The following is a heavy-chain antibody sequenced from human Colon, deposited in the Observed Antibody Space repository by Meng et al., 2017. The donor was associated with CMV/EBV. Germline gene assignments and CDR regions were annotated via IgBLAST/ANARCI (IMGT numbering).Heavy chain of an antibody. CDR2: ISSNRGRT. Sequence: ITFSSYAMHGVHQAPEKGLEYVSAISSNRGRTYYADSVKGRFTSSREKSKNTLYLKMGSLRAEDMAVYYCAREGSSGWYKEHYFDYWGQGTLVTVSS. CDR1: ITFSSYA. D-gene: IGHD6-19*01. V-gene: IGHV3-64*02. J-gene: IGHJ4*02. CDR3: AREGSSGWYKEHYFDY.